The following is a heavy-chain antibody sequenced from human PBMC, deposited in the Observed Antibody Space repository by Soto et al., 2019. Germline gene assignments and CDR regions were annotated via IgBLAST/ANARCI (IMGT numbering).Heavy chain of an antibody. CDR3: ARRGSGSYYDY. CDR2: ISGSGDST. J-gene: IGHJ4*02. V-gene: IGHV3-23*01. CDR1: GFTFSNYA. Sequence: EVQLLESGGGLVQLGGSLRLSCAASGFTFSNYAMNWVRQAPVKGLEWVSVISGSGDSTYHADSVKGRFTISRDNSKNTLYLQMNSLRAEDTAVYYCARRGSGSYYDYWGQGTLVTVSS. D-gene: IGHD1-26*01.